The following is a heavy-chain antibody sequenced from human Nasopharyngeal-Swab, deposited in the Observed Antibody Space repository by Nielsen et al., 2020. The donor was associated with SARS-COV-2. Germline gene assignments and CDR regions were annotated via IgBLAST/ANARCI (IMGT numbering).Heavy chain of an antibody. Sequence: GGSLRLSCAASGFTFSPFWMTWVRQAPGKGLEWVATIQTDGTVQYSVDSVKGRFTISRDNGKNSLYLQMNSLRVEDTAVYYCARENHGVFDNWGQGTLVTVSS. CDR1: GFTFSPFW. J-gene: IGHJ4*02. CDR2: IQTDGTVQ. V-gene: IGHV3-7*01. CDR3: ARENHGVFDN.